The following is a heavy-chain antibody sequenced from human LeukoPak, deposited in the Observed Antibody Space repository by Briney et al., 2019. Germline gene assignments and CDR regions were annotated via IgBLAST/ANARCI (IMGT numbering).Heavy chain of an antibody. J-gene: IGHJ4*02. CDR2: IFYSGST. Sequence: PSETLSLTCTVSGGSISSSSYYWGWIRQPPGKGLEGMGGIFYSGSTYYNPSLKSRVTISVDTSKNQFSLKLSSVAAADTAVYYCARQVGRWSGYYIPTIDYWGQGTLVTVSS. V-gene: IGHV4-39*01. CDR1: GGSISSSSYY. D-gene: IGHD3-3*01. CDR3: ARQVGRWSGYYIPTIDY.